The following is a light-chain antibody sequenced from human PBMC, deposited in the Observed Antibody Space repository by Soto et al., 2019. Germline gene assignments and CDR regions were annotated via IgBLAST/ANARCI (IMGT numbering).Light chain of an antibody. CDR2: EVS. V-gene: IGLV2-14*01. Sequence: QSALTQPASVSGSPGQSITISCTGTSSDVGGYNCVSWYQQHPGKAPKLLIYEVSNRPSGVSNRFSGSKSGNTASLPISGLPDEDDDDYYCSSYTTSSTRVIFGGGTKLTVL. CDR1: SSDVGGYNC. CDR3: SSYTTSSTRVI. J-gene: IGLJ2*01.